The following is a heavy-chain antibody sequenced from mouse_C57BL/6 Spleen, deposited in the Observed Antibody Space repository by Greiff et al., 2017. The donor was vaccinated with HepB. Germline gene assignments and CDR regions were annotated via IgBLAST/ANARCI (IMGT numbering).Heavy chain of an antibody. J-gene: IGHJ4*01. CDR2: IYWDDDK. V-gene: IGHV8-12*01. CDR1: GFSLSTSGMG. D-gene: IGHD1-1*01. Sequence: QVQLKVSGPGILQSSQSLSLSCSFSGFSLSTSGMGLSWIRPPSGKGLEWLAYIYWDDDKRYNPSLKSRHTISKDTSRNQVFLKITSVDTAVTATYYCARHGSRAMDYWGQGTSVTVSS. CDR3: ARHGSRAMDY.